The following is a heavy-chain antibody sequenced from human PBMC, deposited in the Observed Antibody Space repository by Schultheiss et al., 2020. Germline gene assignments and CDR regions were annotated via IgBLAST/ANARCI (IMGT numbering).Heavy chain of an antibody. Sequence: GESLQISCAASGFTFSNYGMHWVRQAPGSGLEWVTVLWYDGTNKYYADSIKGRFSISRDTSKNTLYLQMDSLRAEDTAIYYCAPVGGWGTGYPPYFDYWGQGTLVTVSS. CDR3: APVGGWGTGYPPYFDY. J-gene: IGHJ4*02. CDR2: LWYDGTNK. V-gene: IGHV3-33*01. CDR1: GFTFSNYG. D-gene: IGHD3-9*01.